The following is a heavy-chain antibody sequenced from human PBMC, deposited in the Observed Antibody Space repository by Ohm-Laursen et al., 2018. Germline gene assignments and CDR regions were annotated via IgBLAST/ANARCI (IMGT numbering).Heavy chain of an antibody. CDR2: IRGDDDTT. V-gene: IGHV3-21*06. Sequence: SLRLSCAASGFIFKNYAMNWVRQTPGKGLEWVSVIRGDDDTTYYIDSVKGRFTISRDNAKNSLYLQMNSLRAEDTAVYYCATLQWMITSPLHGYWGQGTLVTVSS. CDR1: GFIFKNYA. D-gene: IGHD3-16*01. J-gene: IGHJ4*02. CDR3: ATLQWMITSPLHGY.